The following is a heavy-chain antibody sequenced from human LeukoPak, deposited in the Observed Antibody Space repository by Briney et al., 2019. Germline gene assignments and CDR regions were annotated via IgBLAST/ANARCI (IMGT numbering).Heavy chain of an antibody. CDR2: IYSGGST. V-gene: IGHV3-66*04. Sequence: PGGSLRLSCAASGFTVSSNYMSWVRQAPGKGLEWVSVIYSGGSTYYADSVKGRFTISRDNAKNSLYLHMNSLRAEDTAVYYCGKHGVAVGFDYWGQGTLVTVSS. CDR3: GKHGVAVGFDY. D-gene: IGHD1-26*01. J-gene: IGHJ4*02. CDR1: GFTVSSNY.